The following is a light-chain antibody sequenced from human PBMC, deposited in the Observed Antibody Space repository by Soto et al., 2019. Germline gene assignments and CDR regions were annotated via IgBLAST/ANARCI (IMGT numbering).Light chain of an antibody. V-gene: IGKV3-15*01. CDR3: QQYNNWPPIT. CDR1: QSVSSS. Sequence: EIVMTPSPATLSVSPGERATLSCRASQSVSSSLAWYQQQPGQAPRLLIYGASTRATGIPARFSGSGSGTEFTLTISSLQSEDFAVYDCQQYNNWPPITFGQGTRQEIK. J-gene: IGKJ5*01. CDR2: GAS.